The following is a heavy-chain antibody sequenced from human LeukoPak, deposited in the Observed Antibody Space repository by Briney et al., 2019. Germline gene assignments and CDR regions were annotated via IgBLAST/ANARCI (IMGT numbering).Heavy chain of an antibody. Sequence: PSETLSLTCTVSGGSISTSNYYWGWVRQPPGRGLEWIGSIYYSGSTYYNPSLKSRVTISVDTSKNQFSLKLSSVTAADTAVYYCARDPPGGGWFDPWGQGTLVTVSS. J-gene: IGHJ5*02. D-gene: IGHD1-14*01. CDR2: IYYSGST. CDR1: GGSISTSNYY. CDR3: ARDPPGGGWFDP. V-gene: IGHV4-39*07.